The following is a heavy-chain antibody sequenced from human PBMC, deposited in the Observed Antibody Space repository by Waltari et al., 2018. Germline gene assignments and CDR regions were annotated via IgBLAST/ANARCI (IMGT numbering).Heavy chain of an antibody. CDR2: MSYDGSNK. CDR1: GFTFRNYV. Sequence: QVQLVESGGGVVQPGRSLRLSCAASGFTFRNYVMHWVRQAPGKGLEWVAIMSYDGSNKYYGDSLRGRFTISRDNSKNMVYLQMDSLRTEDTAVYFCAKGPGDNWYFDLWGRGTLVTVSS. CDR3: AKGPGDNWYFDL. D-gene: IGHD3-16*01. J-gene: IGHJ2*01. V-gene: IGHV3-30*18.